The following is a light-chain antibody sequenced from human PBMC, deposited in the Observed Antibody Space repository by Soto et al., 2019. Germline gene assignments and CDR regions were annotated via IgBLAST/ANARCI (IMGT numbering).Light chain of an antibody. Sequence: AIRMTQSPSSFSASTGDRVTITFRASQGISSYLAWYQQKPGKAPKLLIYAASTLQSGVPSRFSGSGSGTDFTLTISRLEPEDFALYYCQQYGYSPITFGQGTRLEI. CDR1: QGISSY. CDR3: QQYGYSPIT. J-gene: IGKJ5*01. CDR2: AAS. V-gene: IGKV1-8*01.